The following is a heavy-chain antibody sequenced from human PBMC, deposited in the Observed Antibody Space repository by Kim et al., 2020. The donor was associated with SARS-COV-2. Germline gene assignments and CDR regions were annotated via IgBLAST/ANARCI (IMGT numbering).Heavy chain of an antibody. D-gene: IGHD3-10*01. CDR2: TYYRSKWYN. Sequence: SQTLSLTCAISGDSVSSNSAAWNWIRQSPSRGLEWLGRTYYRSKWYNDYAVSVKSRITINPDTSKNQFSLQLNSVTPEDTAVYYCARGSTDLLWFEKYYFDYWGQGTLVTVSS. CDR3: ARGSTDLLWFEKYYFDY. J-gene: IGHJ4*02. CDR1: GDSVSSNSAA. V-gene: IGHV6-1*01.